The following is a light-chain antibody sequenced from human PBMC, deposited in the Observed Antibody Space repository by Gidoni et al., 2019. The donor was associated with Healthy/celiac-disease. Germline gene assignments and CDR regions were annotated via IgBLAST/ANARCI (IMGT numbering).Light chain of an antibody. J-gene: IGLJ3*02. CDR1: SSDVGSYNL. Sequence: QSALTQPASVSGSPGQSITISCTGTSSDVGSYNLVSWYPQHPGKAPKLMIYEVSKRPSGVSNRFSGSKSGNTASLTISGLQAEDEADYYCCSYAGSSTLVFGGGTKLTV. CDR3: CSYAGSSTLV. CDR2: EVS. V-gene: IGLV2-23*02.